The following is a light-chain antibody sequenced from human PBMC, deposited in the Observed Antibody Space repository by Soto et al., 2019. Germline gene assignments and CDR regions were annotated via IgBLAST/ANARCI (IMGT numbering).Light chain of an antibody. J-gene: IGKJ4*01. Sequence: EIVMTQSPATLSVSPGERATLSCRASESVSSLAWYQQKPGQVPRLLIYDASSRATGIPDRFSGSGSGTDFTLTISSLQSEDFAVYYCQQYSRWPLTFGGGTKVEIK. V-gene: IGKV3-15*01. CDR1: ESVSS. CDR2: DAS. CDR3: QQYSRWPLT.